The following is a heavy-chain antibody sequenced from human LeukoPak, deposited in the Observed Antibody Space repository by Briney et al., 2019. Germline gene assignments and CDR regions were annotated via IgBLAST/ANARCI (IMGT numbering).Heavy chain of an antibody. CDR2: IQYDRTNE. CDR3: AXDXCXXGIXCXXXXMEV. V-gene: IGHV3-30*02. Sequence: CXASAFTFSSYGMHWVRQAPGKGLEWVAYIQYDRTNEQYAHSVKGRFRISRDNSNNILYLQMNSLRTEDTAVYYCAXDXCXXGIXCXXXXMEVWGXGTTVTISS. CDR1: AFTFSSYG. D-gene: IGHD2-15*01. J-gene: IGHJ6*03.